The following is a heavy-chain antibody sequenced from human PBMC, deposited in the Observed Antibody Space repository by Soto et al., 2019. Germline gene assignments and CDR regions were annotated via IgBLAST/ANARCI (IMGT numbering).Heavy chain of an antibody. CDR2: IYYSGST. CDR3: ATGAGSSGSLLDY. V-gene: IGHV4-31*03. J-gene: IGHJ4*02. D-gene: IGHD3-22*01. CDR1: VGSISIGGYY. Sequence: SETLSLTCTFSVGSISIGGYYWSWIRQHPGKGLEWIGYIYYSGSTYYNPSLKSRVTTSVDTSKNQFSLKLSSVTAADTAVYYCATGAGSSGSLLDYWGQGTMVTVSS.